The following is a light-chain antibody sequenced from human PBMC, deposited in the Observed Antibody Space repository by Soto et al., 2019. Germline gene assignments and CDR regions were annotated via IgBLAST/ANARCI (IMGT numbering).Light chain of an antibody. J-gene: IGKJ1*01. V-gene: IGKV3-11*01. CDR3: QQRSNWPWGT. CDR1: QSVSSY. CDR2: DAS. Sequence: EIVLTQSPATLSLSPGERATLSCRASQSVSSYLAWYQQKPGQAPRLLIYDASDRATGIPARVSGSGSGTDFTLTISSLEPEDFAVYYCQQRSNWPWGTFGQGTNVEIK.